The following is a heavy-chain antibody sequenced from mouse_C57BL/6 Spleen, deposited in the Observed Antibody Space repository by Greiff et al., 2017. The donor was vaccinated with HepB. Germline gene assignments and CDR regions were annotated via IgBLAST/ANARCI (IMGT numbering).Heavy chain of an antibody. CDR1: GYTFTGYW. CDR2: ILPGSGST. J-gene: IGHJ4*01. V-gene: IGHV1-9*01. CDR3: ARKGIYYGNYHYAMDY. Sequence: VQLQQSGAELMKPGASVKLSCKATGYTFTGYWIEWVKQRPGHGLEWIGEILPGSGSTNYNEKFKGKATFTADTSSNTAYMQLSSLTTEDSAIYYCARKGIYYGNYHYAMDYWGQGTSVTVSS. D-gene: IGHD2-1*01.